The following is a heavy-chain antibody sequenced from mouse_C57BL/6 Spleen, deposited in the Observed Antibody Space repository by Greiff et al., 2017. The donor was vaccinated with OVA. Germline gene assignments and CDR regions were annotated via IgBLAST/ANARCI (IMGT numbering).Heavy chain of an antibody. CDR2: ISNGGGST. CDR1: GFTFSDYY. Sequence: EVQLVESGGGLVQPGGSLKLSCAASGFTFSDYYMCWVRQTPEKRLEWVAYISNGGGSTYYPDTVKGRFTISRDNAKNTLYLQMSRLKSEDTAMYYCARQAPGYWCFDVWGTGTTVTVSS. CDR3: ARQAPGYWCFDV. J-gene: IGHJ1*03. V-gene: IGHV5-12*01. D-gene: IGHD4-1*01.